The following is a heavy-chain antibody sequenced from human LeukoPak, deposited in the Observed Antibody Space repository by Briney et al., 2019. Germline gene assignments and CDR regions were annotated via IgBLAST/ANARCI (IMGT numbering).Heavy chain of an antibody. Sequence: SETLSLTCTVSGGSISSSRDYWAWIRQPPGKGLEWIANIYYSGSTYYSPSLKSRVTISVDTSKNQFSLKLSSVTAADTAVYYCARLVVITRDAFDIWGQGTMVTVSS. V-gene: IGHV4-39*01. CDR2: IYYSGST. J-gene: IGHJ3*02. CDR3: ARLVVITRDAFDI. D-gene: IGHD3-22*01. CDR1: GGSISSSRDY.